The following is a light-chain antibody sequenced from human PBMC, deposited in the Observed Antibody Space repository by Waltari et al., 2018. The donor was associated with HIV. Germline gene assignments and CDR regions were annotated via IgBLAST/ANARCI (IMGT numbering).Light chain of an antibody. CDR3: VGWDASLSAYV. Sequence: QSVLTQPPSASGTPGQRVTISCSGSSSHLGNDNVYWYQQVPVTAPKLLIYKNYQRPSGVPDRFAGSKSGTSASLAISGLRSEDEADYYCVGWDASLSAYVFGTGTKVTIL. CDR2: KNY. V-gene: IGLV1-47*01. J-gene: IGLJ1*01. CDR1: SSHLGNDN.